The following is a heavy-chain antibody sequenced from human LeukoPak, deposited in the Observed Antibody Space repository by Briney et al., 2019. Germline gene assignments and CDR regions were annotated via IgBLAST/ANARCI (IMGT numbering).Heavy chain of an antibody. CDR2: IIPIFGTA. CDR1: GGTFSSYA. CDR3: ARAYDSSGYYPDAFDI. J-gene: IGHJ3*02. V-gene: IGHV1-69*13. Sequence: SVKVSCKASGGTFSSYAISWVRQAPGQGLEWMGGIIPIFGTANYAQKFQGRVTITADESTSTTYMELSSLRSEDTAVYYCARAYDSSGYYPDAFDIWGQGTMVTVSS. D-gene: IGHD3-22*01.